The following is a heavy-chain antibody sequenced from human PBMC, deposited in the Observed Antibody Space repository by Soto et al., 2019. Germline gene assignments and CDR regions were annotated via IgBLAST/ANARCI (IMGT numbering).Heavy chain of an antibody. J-gene: IGHJ4*02. CDR1: GYTFTGYY. Sequence: ASVKVSCKASGYTFTGYYMHWVRQAPGQGLEWMGWINPNSGGTNYAQKFQGWVTMTRDTSISTAYMELSRLRSDDSAMYYCARLTLAHDSSGYHIFDNWGLGTLVTVSS. D-gene: IGHD3-22*01. V-gene: IGHV1-2*04. CDR3: ARLTLAHDSSGYHIFDN. CDR2: INPNSGGT.